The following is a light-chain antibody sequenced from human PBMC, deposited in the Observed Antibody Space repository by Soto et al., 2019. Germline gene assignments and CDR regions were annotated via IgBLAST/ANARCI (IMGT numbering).Light chain of an antibody. V-gene: IGLV2-23*01. CDR1: SSDVGSYNL. CDR3: CAYAGSNTLE. Sequence: QSALTQPASVSGSPGQSITISCTGTSSDVGSYNLVSWYQQHPGKAPKLMIYEGNKRPSGVSNRFSASKSGNTASLTISGLQAEDAADYYCCAYAGSNTLEFGRGTKLTVL. CDR2: EGN. J-gene: IGLJ2*01.